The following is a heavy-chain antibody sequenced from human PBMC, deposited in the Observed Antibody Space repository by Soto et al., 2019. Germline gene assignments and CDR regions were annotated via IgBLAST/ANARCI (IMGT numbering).Heavy chain of an antibody. CDR3: VSDETQLERRPSYGKDV. Sequence: QMQLEESGGGVVQPGRSLGLSCVASGFTFSHYGMHWVRQAPGKGLEWVAVIWHHGGNKYYADSVKGRFTISRDNARNTLYLQMDSLRGEDTGVYYCVSDETQLERRPSYGKDVWGRGTTVIVSS. CDR2: IWHHGGNK. CDR1: GFTFSHYG. V-gene: IGHV3-33*01. J-gene: IGHJ6*02. D-gene: IGHD1-1*01.